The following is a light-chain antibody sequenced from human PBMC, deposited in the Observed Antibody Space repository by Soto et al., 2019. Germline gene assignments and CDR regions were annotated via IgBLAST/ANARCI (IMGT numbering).Light chain of an antibody. Sequence: EIVLTQSPATLSLSPLEIATLSFRASQSVSSYIAWYQQKPGQAPRLLIYGASSRATGIPDRFSGSGSGTDFTLTISRLEPEDFTIYYCQYYNNWLATFGGGTKVDIK. CDR1: QSVSSY. CDR3: QYYNNWLAT. CDR2: GAS. J-gene: IGKJ4*01. V-gene: IGKV3-11*01.